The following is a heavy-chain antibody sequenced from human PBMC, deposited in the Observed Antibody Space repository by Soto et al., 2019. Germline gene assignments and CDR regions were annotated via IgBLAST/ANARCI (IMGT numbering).Heavy chain of an antibody. Sequence: QVHLQQWGAGLLKPSETLSLTCAVYGESFIGYYWTWIRQSPGKGLEWIGEINHGGSTNYNPSLKSRVTISIDTYKTQFSLKLPSVTAADTSVYYCARTDIVTTNWFDPWGQGTLVTVSS. J-gene: IGHJ5*02. D-gene: IGHD5-12*01. V-gene: IGHV4-34*01. CDR2: INHGGST. CDR1: GESFIGYY. CDR3: ARTDIVTTNWFDP.